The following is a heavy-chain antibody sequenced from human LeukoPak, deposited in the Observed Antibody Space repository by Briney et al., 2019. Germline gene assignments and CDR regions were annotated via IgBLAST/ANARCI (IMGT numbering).Heavy chain of an antibody. Sequence: GGSLRLSCAASGFTFSSYAMGWVRRAPGKGLEWVSAISGSGGSTYYADSVKGRFTISRDNSKNTLYLQMNSLRAEDTAVYYCAKEDEGIWFGEFTTYYGMDVWGKGTTVTVSS. J-gene: IGHJ6*04. CDR3: AKEDEGIWFGEFTTYYGMDV. D-gene: IGHD3-10*01. CDR1: GFTFSSYA. V-gene: IGHV3-23*01. CDR2: ISGSGGST.